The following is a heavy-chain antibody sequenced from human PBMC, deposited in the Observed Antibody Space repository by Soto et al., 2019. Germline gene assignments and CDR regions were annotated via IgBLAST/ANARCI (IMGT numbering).Heavy chain of an antibody. Sequence: QVQLQQWGAGLLKPSETLSLSCAVYGGSVSGYYWSWIRQPPGKGLEWIGDSNHSGSTNYNPSLKSRVTISVDTSKNQFSLKLSSVTAADTALYYCARGWGRIFHYLGQGTLVTVSS. D-gene: IGHD7-27*01. J-gene: IGHJ4*02. CDR3: ARGWGRIFHY. V-gene: IGHV4-34*01. CDR2: SNHSGST. CDR1: GGSVSGYY.